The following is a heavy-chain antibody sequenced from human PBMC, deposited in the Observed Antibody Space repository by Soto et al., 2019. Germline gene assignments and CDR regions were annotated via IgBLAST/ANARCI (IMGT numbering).Heavy chain of an antibody. CDR1: GYTFTSYG. CDR2: ISAYNGNT. D-gene: IGHD3-3*01. J-gene: IGHJ6*02. V-gene: IGHV1-18*01. CDR3: ARSQKLRFLEWLPTPGGMDV. Sequence: GASVKVSCKASGYTFTSYGISWVRQAPGQGPEWMGWISAYNGNTNYAQKLQGRVTMTTDTSTSTAYMELRSLRSDDTAVYYCARSQKLRFLEWLPTPGGMDVWGQGTTVTVSS.